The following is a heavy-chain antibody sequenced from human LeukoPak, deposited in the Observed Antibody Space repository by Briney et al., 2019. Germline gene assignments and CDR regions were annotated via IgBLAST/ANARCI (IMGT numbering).Heavy chain of an antibody. J-gene: IGHJ6*02. V-gene: IGHV3-21*01. D-gene: IGHD3-10*01. CDR2: VSSGSDHI. CDR3: ARVGRGVYGMDV. Sequence: GGSLRLSCVASGFTFSSHSMNWVRQAPGKGLEWVASVSSGSDHIYYADSVKGRFTLSRDNARNSLYLQMDSLRVEDTAVYYCARVGRGVYGMDVWGQGTAVTVSS. CDR1: GFTFSSHS.